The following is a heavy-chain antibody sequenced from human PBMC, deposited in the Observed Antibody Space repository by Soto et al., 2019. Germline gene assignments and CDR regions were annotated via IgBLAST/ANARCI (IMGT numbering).Heavy chain of an antibody. CDR3: ARSQGSSTSLEIYYYYYYGMDV. V-gene: IGHV1-69*01. D-gene: IGHD2-2*01. CDR2: IIPISGTA. J-gene: IGHJ6*02. Sequence: QVQLVQSGAEVKKPGSSVKVSCKASGGTFSSYAISWVRQAPGQGLEWMGGIIPISGTANYAQKVQGRVTMTADDTTSTAYMELSSLRSEDTAVYYCARSQGSSTSLEIYYYYYYGMDVWGQGTTVTVSS. CDR1: GGTFSSYA.